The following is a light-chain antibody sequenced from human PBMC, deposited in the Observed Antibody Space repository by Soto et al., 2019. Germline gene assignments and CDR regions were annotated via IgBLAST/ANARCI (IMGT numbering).Light chain of an antibody. Sequence: QSVLTQSPSASASLGASVKLTCTLSSGHSSYAIAWHQQQPEKGPRYLMKLNSDGSHTKGDGIPDRFSGSSSGAERYLTISGLQSEDEADYYCQTWGTDIKGVFGGGTKLTV. CDR3: QTWGTDIKGV. V-gene: IGLV4-69*01. CDR2: LNSDGSH. J-gene: IGLJ2*01. CDR1: SGHSSYA.